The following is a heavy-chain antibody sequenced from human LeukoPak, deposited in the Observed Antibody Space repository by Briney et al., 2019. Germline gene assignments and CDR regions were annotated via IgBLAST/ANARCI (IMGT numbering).Heavy chain of an antibody. Sequence: ASVKVSCKASGYTFTGYYMHWVRQAPGQGLEWMGWINPNSGGTNYAQKFQGRVTMTRDTSTSTAYMELSRLRSDDTAVYYCAREFSGYDSSDYWGQGTLVTVSS. CDR3: AREFSGYDSSDY. J-gene: IGHJ4*02. V-gene: IGHV1-2*02. D-gene: IGHD5-12*01. CDR2: INPNSGGT. CDR1: GYTFTGYY.